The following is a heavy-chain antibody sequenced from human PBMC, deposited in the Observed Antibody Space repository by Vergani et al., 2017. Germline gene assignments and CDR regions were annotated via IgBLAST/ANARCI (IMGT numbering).Heavy chain of an antibody. CDR1: GFTFSSYS. D-gene: IGHD1-1*01. J-gene: IGHJ4*02. CDR2: ISSSSSYI. V-gene: IGHV3-21*01. CDR3: ARDRDQSKYRGYASCDY. Sequence: EVQLVESGGGLVKPGGSLRLSCAASGFTFSSYSMNWVRQAPGKGLEWVSSISSSSSYIYYADSVKGRFTISRDNAKNSLYLQMNSLRAEDTAVYYCARDRDQSKYRGYASCDYWGQGTLVTVSS.